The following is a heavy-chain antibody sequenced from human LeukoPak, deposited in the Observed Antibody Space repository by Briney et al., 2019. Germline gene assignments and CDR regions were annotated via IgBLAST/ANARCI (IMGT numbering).Heavy chain of an antibody. CDR1: GYTFTGYY. CDR2: INPNSGGT. Sequence: GASVKVSCKASGYTFTGYYMHWVRQAPGQGLEWMGWINPNSGGTNYAQKFQGGVTMTRDTSISTAYMELSRLRSDDTAVYYCASYSSSWYGVYYYYMDVWGKGTTVTVSS. D-gene: IGHD6-13*01. CDR3: ASYSSSWYGVYYYYMDV. V-gene: IGHV1-2*02. J-gene: IGHJ6*03.